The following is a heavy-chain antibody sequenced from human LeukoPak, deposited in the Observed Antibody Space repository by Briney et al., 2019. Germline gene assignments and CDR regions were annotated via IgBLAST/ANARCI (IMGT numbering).Heavy chain of an antibody. D-gene: IGHD4-17*01. CDR2: IKSRTDGGTI. CDR1: GFTFDDYA. Sequence: GGSLRLSCTTSGFTFDDYAMSWVRQAPGKGLEWVGRIKSRTDGGTIEYAAPVKGRFSISRDDSKNTLYLQINSLKTEDTAVYYCADLGDYAVGWGQGTLVTVSS. CDR3: ADLGDYAVG. V-gene: IGHV3-15*01. J-gene: IGHJ4*02.